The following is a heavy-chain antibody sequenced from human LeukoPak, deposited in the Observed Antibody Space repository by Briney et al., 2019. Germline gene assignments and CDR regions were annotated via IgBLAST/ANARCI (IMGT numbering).Heavy chain of an antibody. CDR1: GFTFSSYG. V-gene: IGHV3-30*02. CDR3: ARGNGVRGLLGY. D-gene: IGHD2-8*02. Sequence: PGGSLRLSCASSGFTFSSYGMHWVRQAPGKGLEWVTFIRYDGSNKYYADSVKGRFTISRDNSKNTLDLQMNSLRAEDTAVYYCARGNGVRGLLGYWGQGTLVTVSS. CDR2: IRYDGSNK. J-gene: IGHJ4*02.